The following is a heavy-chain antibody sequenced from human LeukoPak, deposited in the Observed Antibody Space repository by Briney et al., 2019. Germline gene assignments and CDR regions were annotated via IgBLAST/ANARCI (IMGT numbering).Heavy chain of an antibody. CDR1: GGSISSGGYY. CDR3: ARSVRDIVVVPAALFDY. J-gene: IGHJ4*02. Sequence: SETLSLTCTVSGGSISSGGYYWSWIRQPPGKGLEWIGYIYHSGSTYYNPSLKSRVTISVDRSKNKFSLKLSSVTAADTAVYYCARSVRDIVVVPAALFDYWGQGTLVTVSS. CDR2: IYHSGST. V-gene: IGHV4-30-2*01. D-gene: IGHD2-2*01.